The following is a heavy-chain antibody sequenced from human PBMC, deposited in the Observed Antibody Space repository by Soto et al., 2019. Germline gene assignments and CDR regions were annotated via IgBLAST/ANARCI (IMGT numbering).Heavy chain of an antibody. CDR1: GFTFSSYS. J-gene: IGHJ6*02. CDR2: ISSSSSYI. V-gene: IGHV3-21*01. CDR3: ARERNSGRNYYYGMDV. D-gene: IGHD6-19*01. Sequence: GSLRLSCAASGFTFSSYSMNWVRQAPGKGLEWVSSISSSSSYIYYADSVKGRFTISRDNAKNSLYLQMNSLRAEDTAVYYCARERNSGRNYYYGMDVWGQGTTVTVSS.